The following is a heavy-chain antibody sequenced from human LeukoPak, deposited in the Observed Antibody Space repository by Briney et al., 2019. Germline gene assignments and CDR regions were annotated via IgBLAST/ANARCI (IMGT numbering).Heavy chain of an antibody. Sequence: SETLSLTCTVSGGSISSYYWSWIRQPAGKGLEWIGRIYTSGSTNYNPSLKSRVTMSVDTSKNQFSLKLSSVTAADTAVYYCASIRGYSSRYYYYYYMDVWGKGTTVTVSS. V-gene: IGHV4-4*07. D-gene: IGHD5-18*01. CDR2: IYTSGST. CDR3: ASIRGYSSRYYYYYYMDV. CDR1: GGSISSYY. J-gene: IGHJ6*03.